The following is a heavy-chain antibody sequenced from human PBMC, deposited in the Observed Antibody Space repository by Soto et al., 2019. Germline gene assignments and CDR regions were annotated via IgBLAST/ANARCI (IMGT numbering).Heavy chain of an antibody. J-gene: IGHJ3*02. Sequence: EVQLVESGGGLVQPGRSLRLSCAASGFTFDDYAMEWVRQVPGKGLEWVSGISWNSGIIGYADSVKGRFTISRDNAKNSLYLQMNSLRAEDTALYYCATITGTTRRNDAFDIWSQGTMVTVSS. V-gene: IGHV3-9*01. D-gene: IGHD1-7*01. CDR2: ISWNSGII. CDR3: ATITGTTRRNDAFDI. CDR1: GFTFDDYA.